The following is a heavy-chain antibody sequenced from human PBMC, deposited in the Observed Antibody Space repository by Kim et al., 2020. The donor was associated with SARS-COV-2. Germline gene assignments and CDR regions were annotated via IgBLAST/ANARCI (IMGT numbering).Heavy chain of an antibody. CDR3: AKDLLYVSGGGYFDS. V-gene: IGHV3-23*03. J-gene: IGHJ4*02. D-gene: IGHD3-10*01. Sequence: ADSVRSLFTISRDNSKNTLCLQMDSLRVEDTAVYYCAKDLLYVSGGGYFDSWGQGVLVTVSS.